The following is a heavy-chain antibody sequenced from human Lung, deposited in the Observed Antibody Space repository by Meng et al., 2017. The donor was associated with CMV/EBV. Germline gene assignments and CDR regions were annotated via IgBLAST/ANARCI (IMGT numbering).Heavy chain of an antibody. J-gene: IGHJ6*02. CDR2: ISGSGDTT. D-gene: IGHD5/OR15-5a*01. V-gene: IGHV3-48*03. CDR3: ARDVSPRSSVYFAIYYFYALDV. CDR1: GFRFSSYE. Sequence: GGSXRLXCAASGFRFSSYEINWVRQTPGKGLEWVSYISGSGDTTNYADSVKGRFTISRDNAKNSLYLQMNSLRAEDTAVYYCARDVSPRSSVYFAIYYFYALDVWXQGTTVTVSS.